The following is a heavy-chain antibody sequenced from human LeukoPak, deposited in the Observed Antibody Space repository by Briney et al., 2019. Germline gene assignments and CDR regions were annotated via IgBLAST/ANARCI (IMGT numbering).Heavy chain of an antibody. J-gene: IGHJ3*02. Sequence: SETLSLTCTVSGGSISSYYWSWIRQPPGKGLEWIGYMYYSGSTNYNPSLKSRVTISVDTSKNQFSLKLSSVTAADTAVYYCARVDTAMARHAFDIWGQGTMVTVSS. CDR3: ARVDTAMARHAFDI. D-gene: IGHD5-18*01. CDR2: MYYSGST. V-gene: IGHV4-59*01. CDR1: GGSISSYY.